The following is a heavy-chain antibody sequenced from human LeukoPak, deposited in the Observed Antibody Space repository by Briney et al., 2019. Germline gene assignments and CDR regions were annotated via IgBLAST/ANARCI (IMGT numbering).Heavy chain of an antibody. Sequence: GGSLRLSCAASGFTFSSYAMGWVRHAPGEGLEWVSAITGSAGGTYYADSVKGRSAISRDNSKNTLYLDMNSLRAEDTAVYYCAKGSSSVWPYYFDYWGQGALVTASS. CDR2: ITGSAGGT. J-gene: IGHJ4*02. V-gene: IGHV3-23*01. D-gene: IGHD5/OR15-5a*01. CDR3: AKGSSSVWPYYFDY. CDR1: GFTFSSYA.